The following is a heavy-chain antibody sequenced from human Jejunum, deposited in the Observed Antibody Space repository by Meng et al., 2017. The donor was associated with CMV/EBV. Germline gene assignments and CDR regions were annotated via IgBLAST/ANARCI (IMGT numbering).Heavy chain of an antibody. Sequence: SITRYYWSWIRQPPGKGLEWIGYIYYSGSTNYNPSLKSRVTISVDTSKNQFSLKLSSVTAADTAVYYCARDHSKYKDYYYYGMDVWGQGTTVTVSS. CDR1: SITRYY. CDR2: IYYSGST. D-gene: IGHD4-11*01. CDR3: ARDHSKYKDYYYYGMDV. J-gene: IGHJ6*02. V-gene: IGHV4-59*01.